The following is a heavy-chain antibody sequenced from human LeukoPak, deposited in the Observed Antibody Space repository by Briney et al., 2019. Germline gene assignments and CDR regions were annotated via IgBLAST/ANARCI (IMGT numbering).Heavy chain of an antibody. CDR1: GFTFSNYW. CDR2: IRPDGSDD. D-gene: IGHD4-11*01. J-gene: IGHJ4*02. Sequence: GGCLRLSCGASGFTFSNYWVSWVRQAPGKGLEGGAGIRPDGSDDHHMDSVKGRFTISGDNAENSLFLQMNSLRVEQTAMYYCTRLMGGVTTYDYWGQGTLVTVSS. CDR3: TRLMGGVTTYDY. V-gene: IGHV3-7*01.